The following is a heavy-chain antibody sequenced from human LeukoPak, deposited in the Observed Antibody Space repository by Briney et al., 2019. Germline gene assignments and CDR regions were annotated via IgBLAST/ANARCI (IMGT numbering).Heavy chain of an antibody. CDR3: ASGDSSSWYELNY. CDR2: IYYSGST. D-gene: IGHD6-13*01. J-gene: IGHJ4*02. V-gene: IGHV4-39*07. CDR1: GGSISSSSYY. Sequence: SETLSLTCTVSGGSISSSSYYWGWIRQPPGKGLEWIGSIYYSGSTYYNPPLKSRVTISVDTSKNQFSLKLSSVTAADTAVYYCASGDSSSWYELNYWGQGTLVTVSS.